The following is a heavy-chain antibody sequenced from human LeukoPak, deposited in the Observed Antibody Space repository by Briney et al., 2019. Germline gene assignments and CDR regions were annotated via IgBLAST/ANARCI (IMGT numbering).Heavy chain of an antibody. CDR2: IANTGTTI. CDR1: GFTFSSYE. V-gene: IGHV3-48*03. CDR3: ARGSPLTTVTTNSGELDY. Sequence: PGGSLRLSCAASGFTFSSYEMNWVRQAPGKGLEWGSYIANTGTTIYYADSVKGRLTISRDNAKNSLYLQMNSLRAEDTAVYYCARGSPLTTVTTNSGELDYWGQGTLVTVSS. D-gene: IGHD4-17*01. J-gene: IGHJ4*02.